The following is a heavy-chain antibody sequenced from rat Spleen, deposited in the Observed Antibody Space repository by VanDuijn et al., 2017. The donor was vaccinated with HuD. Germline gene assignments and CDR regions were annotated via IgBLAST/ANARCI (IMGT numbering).Heavy chain of an antibody. CDR2: LSPDGRNT. CDR3: ARLDDGGFAY. Sequence: EVQLVESGGGLVRPGRSLKVSCAASGITFSDYAMAWVRQAPGKGLEWVASLSPDGRNTYYPDKVKGRFVISKDNAKNTGYLQMNSLKSEDTATYYCARLDDGGFAYWGQGTLVTVSS. J-gene: IGHJ3*01. V-gene: IGHV5-17*01. CDR1: GITFSDYA. D-gene: IGHD1-12*02.